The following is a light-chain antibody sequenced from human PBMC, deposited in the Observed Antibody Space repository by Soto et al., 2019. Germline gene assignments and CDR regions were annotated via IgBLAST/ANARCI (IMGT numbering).Light chain of an antibody. CDR2: GAS. J-gene: IGKJ2*01. CDR1: QSVSSN. V-gene: IGKV3-15*01. Sequence: EIVMTQSPATLSVSPGERATLSCRASQSVSSNLAWFQQKPGQAPRLLIYGASARATVIPARFSGSGSGTEFTLTISSLQSEDFAVYYCQQYNNWPPYTVGQGTKLEIK. CDR3: QQYNNWPPYT.